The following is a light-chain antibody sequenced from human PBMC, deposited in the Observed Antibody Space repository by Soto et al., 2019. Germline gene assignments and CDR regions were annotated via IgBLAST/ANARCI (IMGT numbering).Light chain of an antibody. Sequence: EIVFTQSPCTLSLSPFERSTLSCRPSQSVSSSYLAWYQQKPGQAPRVLTYDASTRATGIPDRFSGSGSGTDFTLTISRLEPEDSAVYYCQQYGSSPWTFGQGTKVDIK. CDR2: DAS. CDR1: QSVSSSY. CDR3: QQYGSSPWT. J-gene: IGKJ1*01. V-gene: IGKV3-20*01.